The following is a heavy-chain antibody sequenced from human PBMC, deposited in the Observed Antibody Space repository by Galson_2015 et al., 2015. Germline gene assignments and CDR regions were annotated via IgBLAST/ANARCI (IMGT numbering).Heavy chain of an antibody. CDR2: IIPIFSTA. CDR3: ARDTQGEYGDYRDHQHDCDY. V-gene: IGHV1-69*13. D-gene: IGHD4-17*01. CDR1: GVTFSGYS. J-gene: IGHJ4*02. Sequence: SVRVSCTASGVTFSGYSLSWVRQAPGQGLEWMGRIIPIFSTANYAEKFQGGVTITADESTSTAYMELSSLRAEDTAVYYCARDTQGEYGDYRDHQHDCDYWGQGTLVTVSS.